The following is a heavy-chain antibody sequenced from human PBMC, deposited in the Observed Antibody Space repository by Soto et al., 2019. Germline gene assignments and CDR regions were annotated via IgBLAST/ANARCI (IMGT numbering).Heavy chain of an antibody. CDR1: EYSSTNFW. CDR3: ARGTMAYYFEY. V-gene: IGHV5-51*01. CDR2: IYPGDSDT. J-gene: IGHJ4*02. Sequence: PGESLKISCKASEYSSTNFWIGWVRQMPGKGLEWMGMIYPGDSDTRYSPSFQGQVTISADKSVSTAYLQWSNLKASDTAMYYCARGTMAYYFEYWGQGTLVTVSS. D-gene: IGHD1-7*01.